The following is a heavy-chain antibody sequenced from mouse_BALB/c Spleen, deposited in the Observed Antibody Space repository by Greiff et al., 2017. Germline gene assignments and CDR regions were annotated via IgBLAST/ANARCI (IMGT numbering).Heavy chain of an antibody. D-gene: IGHD3-3*01. J-gene: IGHJ4*01. CDR2: ISSGGGST. V-gene: IGHV5-12-1*01. CDR1: GFAFSSYD. CDR3: ARRGDGGYAMDY. Sequence: EVKLVESGGGLVKPGGSLKLSCAASGFAFSSYDMSWVRQTPEKRLEWVAYISSGGGSTYYPDTVKGRFTISRDNAKNTLYLQMSSLKSEDTAMYYCARRGDGGYAMDYWGQGTSVTVSS.